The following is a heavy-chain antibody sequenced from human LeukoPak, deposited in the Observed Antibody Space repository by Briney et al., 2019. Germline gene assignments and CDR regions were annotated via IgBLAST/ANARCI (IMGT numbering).Heavy chain of an antibody. CDR3: ARGVPKTSYYYYYMDV. D-gene: IGHD4-11*01. V-gene: IGHV3-7*01. CDR1: GFSFTTYW. CDR2: INQDESSQ. J-gene: IGHJ6*03. Sequence: GGSLRLSCAASGFSFTTYWMGWVRQAPGEGLEWVANINQDESSQYYVDAVRGRFTISRDNAKNSLNLQMNSLRAEDTAVYYCARGVPKTSYYYYYMDVWGKGTTVTVSS.